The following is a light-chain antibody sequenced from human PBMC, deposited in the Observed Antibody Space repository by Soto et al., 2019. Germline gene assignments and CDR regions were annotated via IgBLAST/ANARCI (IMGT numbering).Light chain of an antibody. CDR1: HGISNY. CDR2: AAS. CDR3: QKYNSAPRT. V-gene: IGKV1-27*01. Sequence: DSQMTQSPSSLSASVGDRVTITCRASHGISNYLAWYQQKPGKVPKLLIYAASTLQSGVPSRFSGSGSGTDFTLTISSLQPEDFATYYCQKYNSAPRTFGQGTKVEIK. J-gene: IGKJ1*01.